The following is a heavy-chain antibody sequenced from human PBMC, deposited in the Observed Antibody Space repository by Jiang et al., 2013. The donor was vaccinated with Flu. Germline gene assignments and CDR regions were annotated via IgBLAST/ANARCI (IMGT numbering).Heavy chain of an antibody. CDR1: Y. J-gene: IGHJ4*02. D-gene: IGHD5-18*01. CDR3: ARDLTAESLDY. CDR2: INPSGGST. V-gene: IGHV1-46*01. Sequence: YMHWVRQAPGQGLEWMGIINPSGGSTSYAQKFQGRVTMTRDTSTSTVYMELSSLRSEDTAVYYCARDLTAESLDYWGQGTLVTVSS.